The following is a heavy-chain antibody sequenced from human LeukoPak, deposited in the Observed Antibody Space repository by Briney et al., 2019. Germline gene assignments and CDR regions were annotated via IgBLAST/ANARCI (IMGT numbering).Heavy chain of an antibody. CDR3: ARYVVYGSGKYYFDY. Sequence: PSETLSHTCTVSGGSIRSYYWSWIRHPPGKGLEWIGYIYYSGSTNYNPSLKSRVSISVDTSKNQFSLKLSSVTAADTAVYYCARYVVYGSGKYYFDYWGQGTLVTVSS. J-gene: IGHJ4*02. D-gene: IGHD3-10*01. CDR2: IYYSGST. CDR1: GGSIRSYY. V-gene: IGHV4-59*08.